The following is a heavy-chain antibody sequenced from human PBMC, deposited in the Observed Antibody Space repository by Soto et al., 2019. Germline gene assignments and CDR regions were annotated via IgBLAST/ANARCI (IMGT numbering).Heavy chain of an antibody. J-gene: IGHJ4*02. CDR1: GYIFTNYY. V-gene: IGHV1-46*03. CDR2: INLSADRT. CDR3: VRDPSSGYRSFDY. Sequence: ASVKVSCKASGYIFTNYYIHWARQAPGQGLEWMGIINLSADRTSYAQKFQGRFTVTMDTSTSTVYMELGSLRSEDTAVYYCVRDPSSGYRSFDYWGQGTLVTVSS. D-gene: IGHD3-22*01.